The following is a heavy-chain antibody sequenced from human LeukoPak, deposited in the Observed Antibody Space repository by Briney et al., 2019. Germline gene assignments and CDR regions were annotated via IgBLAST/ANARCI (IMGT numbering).Heavy chain of an antibody. CDR2: IKQDGSEK. Sequence: GGSLRLSCAASGFTFSSYWMSWVRQAPGKGLEWVANIKQDGSEKYYVDSVKGRFTISRDNAKSSLYLQMNSLRAEDTAVYYCARDSAYYYGSGSYSVYYYYYYGMDVWGQGTTVTVSS. CDR1: GFTFSSYW. J-gene: IGHJ6*02. CDR3: ARDSAYYYGSGSYSVYYYYYYGMDV. D-gene: IGHD3-10*01. V-gene: IGHV3-7*01.